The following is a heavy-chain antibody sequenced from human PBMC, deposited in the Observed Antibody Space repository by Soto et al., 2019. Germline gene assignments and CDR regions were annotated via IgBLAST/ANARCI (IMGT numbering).Heavy chain of an antibody. V-gene: IGHV4-39*01. J-gene: IGHJ4*02. CDR1: GGSISRSSYY. CDR3: ARHDYGGFGL. D-gene: IGHD4-17*01. CDR2: IYYSGST. Sequence: QLQLQESGPGLVKPSETLSLTCTVSGGSISRSSYYWGWIRQPPGKGLEWIGSIYYSGSTYYNPSLKSRATISVDPSKNQFSLKLSSVTAADTAVYSCARHDYGGFGLWGQGTLVTVSS.